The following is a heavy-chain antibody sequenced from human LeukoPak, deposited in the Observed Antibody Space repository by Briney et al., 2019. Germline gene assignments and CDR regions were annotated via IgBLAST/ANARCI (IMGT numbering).Heavy chain of an antibody. Sequence: GASVKVSCKTSGGSFRSYAMSWVRQAPGQGLEWMGGIIPMLGTANYAQKFQGRVTISADKSTGTAYMELSSLRSEDTAVYYCARSDAGGWDAFDIWGQGTMVTVSS. CDR1: GGSFRSYA. D-gene: IGHD2-15*01. CDR2: IIPMLGTA. CDR3: ARSDAGGWDAFDI. V-gene: IGHV1-69*06. J-gene: IGHJ3*02.